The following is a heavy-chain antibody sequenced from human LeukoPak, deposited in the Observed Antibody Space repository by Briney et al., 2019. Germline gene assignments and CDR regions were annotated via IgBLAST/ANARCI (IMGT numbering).Heavy chain of an antibody. CDR2: ISSSSSYI. J-gene: IGHJ6*02. Sequence: PGGSLRLSCAASGFTFSSYAMSWVRQAPGKGLEWVSSISSSSSYIYYADSVKGRLTISRDNAKNSLYLQMNSLRAEDTAVYYCARDLAVTTDCYYYGMDVWGQGTTVIVSS. V-gene: IGHV3-21*01. D-gene: IGHD4-17*01. CDR1: GFTFSSYA. CDR3: ARDLAVTTDCYYYGMDV.